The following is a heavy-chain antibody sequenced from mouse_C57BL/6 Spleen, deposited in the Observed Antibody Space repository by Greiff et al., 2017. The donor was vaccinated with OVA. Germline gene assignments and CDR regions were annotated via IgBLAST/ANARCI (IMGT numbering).Heavy chain of an antibody. CDR2: IHPNSGST. D-gene: IGHD2-3*01. CDR3: ARDGYHEGFAY. J-gene: IGHJ3*01. V-gene: IGHV1-64*01. Sequence: VQLQQPGAELVKPGASVKLSCKASGYTFTSYWMHWVKQRPGQGLEWIGMIHPNSGSTNYNEKFKSKATLTVDKSSSTAYMQLSSLTSEDSAVYYCARDGYHEGFAYWGQGTLVTVSA. CDR1: GYTFTSYW.